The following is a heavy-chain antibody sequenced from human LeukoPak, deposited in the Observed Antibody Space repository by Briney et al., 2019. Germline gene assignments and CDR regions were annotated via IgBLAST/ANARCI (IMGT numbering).Heavy chain of an antibody. CDR2: ISSSGST. D-gene: IGHD3-22*01. Sequence: SETLSLTCTVSGGSISSGDYYWSWIWQPAGKGLEWIGRISSSGSTNYNPSLKSRVTISVDTSKNQFSLKLSSVTAADTAVYFCARGPYSYDSSGAFDIWGQGTMVTVSS. V-gene: IGHV4-61*02. CDR3: ARGPYSYDSSGAFDI. J-gene: IGHJ3*02. CDR1: GGSISSGDYY.